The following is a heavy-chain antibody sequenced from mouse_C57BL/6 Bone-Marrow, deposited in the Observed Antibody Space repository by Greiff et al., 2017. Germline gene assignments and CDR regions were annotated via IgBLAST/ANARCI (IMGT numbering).Heavy chain of an antibody. Sequence: QVQLKESGAELVMPGVSVKLSCKASGYTFTSYWMHWVKQRPGQGLEWIGEIDPSDSYTNYNQKFKGKSTLTVDKSSSTAYMQLSSLTSEDSAVYYCARSYYDSSSLAMDYWGQGTSVTVSS. V-gene: IGHV1-69*01. CDR3: ARSYYDSSSLAMDY. J-gene: IGHJ4*01. D-gene: IGHD1-1*01. CDR1: GYTFTSYW. CDR2: IDPSDSYT.